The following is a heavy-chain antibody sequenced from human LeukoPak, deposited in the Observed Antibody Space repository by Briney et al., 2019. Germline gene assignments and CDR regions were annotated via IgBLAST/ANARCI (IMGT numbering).Heavy chain of an antibody. CDR2: IYSSGNT. CDR3: AIHTNVDISSFMDV. CDR1: GDSFSAYY. Sequence: PSETLSLTRTVSGDSFSAYYWSWIRQPPGRGLGWIGYIYSSGNTNYNPSLKSRVTISVGTSKKQHSLKLTSVTAADTAVYYCAIHTNVDISSFMDVWGKGTTVTVSS. V-gene: IGHV4-4*09. J-gene: IGHJ6*03. D-gene: IGHD2-8*01.